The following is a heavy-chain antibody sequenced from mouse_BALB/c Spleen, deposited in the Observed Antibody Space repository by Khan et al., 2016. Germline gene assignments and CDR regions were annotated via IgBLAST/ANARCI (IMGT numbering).Heavy chain of an antibody. CDR2: ISYDGSN. J-gene: IGHJ2*01. CDR1: GYSITSGYY. D-gene: IGHD2-13*01. CDR3: AKGLPPDY. V-gene: IGHV3-6*02. Sequence: EVQLQESGPGLVKPSQSLSLTCSVTGYSITSGYYWNWIRQFPGNKLEWMGFISYDGSNNYNPSLKNRISITRDTSKNPFFLKLNYLTAEDPATYYCAKGLPPDYWGQGTTLTVSS.